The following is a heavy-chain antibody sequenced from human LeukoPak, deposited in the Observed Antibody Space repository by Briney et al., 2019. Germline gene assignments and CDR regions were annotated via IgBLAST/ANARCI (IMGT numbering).Heavy chain of an antibody. CDR2: INQGGSDK. D-gene: IGHD1-14*01. CDR3: TRDRSRAEDD. CDR1: GFTFSGHW. V-gene: IGHV3-7*01. J-gene: IGHJ4*02. Sequence: GGSLRLSCAASGFTFSGHWMSWVRQAPGKGLEWVANINQGGSDKYYVDSVKGRFTISRDNANNLLYLQMNSLRGEDTAVYYCTRDRSRAEDDWGQGTLVSVSS.